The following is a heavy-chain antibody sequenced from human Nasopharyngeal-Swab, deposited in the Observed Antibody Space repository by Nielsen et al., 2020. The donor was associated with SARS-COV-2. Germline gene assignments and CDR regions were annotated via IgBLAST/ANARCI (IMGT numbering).Heavy chain of an antibody. CDR3: AKDTAYYPVVAFDI. V-gene: IGHV3-9*01. CDR1: GFTFDEYA. Sequence: SLKISCAASGFTFDEYAMHWVRQAPGKGLEWVSGISWNSGSIGYADSVKGRFTISRDNAKNSLYLQMNSLRAEDTALYYCAKDTAYYPVVAFDIWGQGTMVTVSS. D-gene: IGHD3-10*01. J-gene: IGHJ3*02. CDR2: ISWNSGSI.